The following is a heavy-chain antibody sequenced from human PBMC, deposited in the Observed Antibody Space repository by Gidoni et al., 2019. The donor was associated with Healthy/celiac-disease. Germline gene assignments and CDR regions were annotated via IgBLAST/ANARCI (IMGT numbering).Heavy chain of an antibody. CDR1: GFTFSSYW. J-gene: IGHJ6*03. CDR3: ALVGDPRYYCCYMDV. CDR2: INSDGSST. V-gene: IGHV3-74*01. Sequence: EVQLVESGGGLVQPGGSLRLSCAASGFTFSSYWMHWVRQAPGKGLVWVSRINSDGSSTSYADSVKGRFTISRDNAKNTLYLQMNSLRAEDTAVYYCALVGDPRYYCCYMDVWGKGTTVTVSS.